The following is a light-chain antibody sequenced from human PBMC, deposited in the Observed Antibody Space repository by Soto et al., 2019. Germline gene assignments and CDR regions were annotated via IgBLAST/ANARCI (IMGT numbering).Light chain of an antibody. Sequence: EIVLTQSPGTLSLSPGERATLSCRASQSVSSSHLAWYQQKPGQAPRLLIYGASSRATGIPDRFSGSGSGSDFTLTISRLEPEDFAVYYCQQYGSSPPTCGQGTKVDIK. J-gene: IGKJ1*01. V-gene: IGKV3-20*01. CDR3: QQYGSSPPT. CDR2: GAS. CDR1: QSVSSSH.